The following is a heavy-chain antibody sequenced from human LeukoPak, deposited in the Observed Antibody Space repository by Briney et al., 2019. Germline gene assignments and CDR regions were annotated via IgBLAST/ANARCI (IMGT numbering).Heavy chain of an antibody. D-gene: IGHD6-25*01. CDR3: ARSGYTSGFDY. V-gene: IGHV1-2*02. CDR2: INPNSGGT. CDR1: GYTFTGYY. Sequence: ASVKVPCKASGYTFTGYYMHWVRPAPAQGLEWMGWINPNSGGTNDAQKFQGRVTMTRDTSISTAYMEPSRLRSDDTAVYYCARSGYTSGFDYWGQGTLVTVSS. J-gene: IGHJ4*02.